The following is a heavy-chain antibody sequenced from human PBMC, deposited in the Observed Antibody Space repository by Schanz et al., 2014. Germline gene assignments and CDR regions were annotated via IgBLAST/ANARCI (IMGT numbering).Heavy chain of an antibody. CDR1: GDSVNSNY. D-gene: IGHD3-10*01. CDR3: ARQFVGGLGPDAFDF. V-gene: IGHV4-59*08. CDR2: FYNPGSP. Sequence: QVQLQESGPGLVKPSETLSLTCTVSGDSVNSNYWNWIRQSPGRGLEWIGHFYNPGSPNYNPALKSRVSISVDTSKNQISLKLSSVTAADTAVYYCARQFVGGLGPDAFDFWGQGTMVTVSS. J-gene: IGHJ3*01.